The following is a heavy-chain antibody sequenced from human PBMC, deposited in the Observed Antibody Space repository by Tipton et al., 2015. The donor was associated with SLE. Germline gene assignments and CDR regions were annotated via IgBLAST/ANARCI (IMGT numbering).Heavy chain of an antibody. CDR2: ISYSGST. J-gene: IGHJ4*02. Sequence: TLSLTCTVSGGSISSYYWSWIRQPPGKGLEWIGYISYSGSTNYNPSLKSRVTISVDTSKNQFSLKLSSVTAADTAVYYCAREGRYSSSSPFDYWGQGTLVTVSS. D-gene: IGHD6-6*01. V-gene: IGHV4-59*12. CDR1: GGSISSYY. CDR3: AREGRYSSSSPFDY.